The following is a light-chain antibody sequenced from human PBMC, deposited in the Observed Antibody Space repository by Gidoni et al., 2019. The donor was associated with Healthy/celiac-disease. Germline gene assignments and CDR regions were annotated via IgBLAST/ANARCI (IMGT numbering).Light chain of an antibody. V-gene: IGKV1-39*01. CDR2: AAS. CDR3: QQSYSTPRT. J-gene: IGKJ1*01. CDR1: QSISSY. Sequence: DIQMTQSPSSLSASVGDRVTITCRASQSISSYLNWYQPKPGKAPKLLIYAASSLQSGVTSRVSGSGSGTDFTLTLISLQPEAFATYYCQQSYSTPRTFGQGTKVEIK.